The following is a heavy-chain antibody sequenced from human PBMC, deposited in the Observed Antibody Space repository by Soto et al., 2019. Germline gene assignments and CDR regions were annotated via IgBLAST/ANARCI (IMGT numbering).Heavy chain of an antibody. Sequence: EVQLLESGGGLVQPGGSLRLSCAASGFTFSSYAMSWVRQAPGKGLEWVSAISGIGGSTYYADSVKGRFTISRDNSKNRLYLQRNSLRAEDTAVYYCAKEGYCSSTSCYTHYYYGMDVWGQGTTVTVSS. J-gene: IGHJ6*02. V-gene: IGHV3-23*01. CDR1: GFTFSSYA. CDR3: AKEGYCSSTSCYTHYYYGMDV. CDR2: ISGIGGST. D-gene: IGHD2-2*02.